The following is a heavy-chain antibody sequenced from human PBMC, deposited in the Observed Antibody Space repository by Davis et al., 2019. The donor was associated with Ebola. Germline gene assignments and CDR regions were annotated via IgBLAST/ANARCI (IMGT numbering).Heavy chain of an antibody. CDR2: VIPVFGTT. Sequence: SVKVSCKASRGTFSSYTITWVRPAPGQGLEWMGWVIPVFGTTNYAQKFQGRVTLTADESTSTAYMELTNLRSDDTAVYYCAREVGETKLDQWGQGTLVTVSS. CDR3: AREVGETKLDQ. J-gene: IGHJ4*02. D-gene: IGHD1-26*01. V-gene: IGHV1-69*13. CDR1: RGTFSSYT.